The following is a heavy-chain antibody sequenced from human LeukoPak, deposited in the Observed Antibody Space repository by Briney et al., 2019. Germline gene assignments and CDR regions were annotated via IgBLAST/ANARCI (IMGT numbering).Heavy chain of an antibody. V-gene: IGHV3-7*01. CDR1: GFTLSDYY. Sequence: GGSLRLSCAASGFTLSDYYISWIRQAPGKGLEWMASIKHDGSEKYYVDSVKGRFTISRDDAKNSAYLQMNSLRVEDTAVYYCARDRDSSGSWEVNFDHWGQGTLVTVSS. CDR3: ARDRDSSGSWEVNFDH. J-gene: IGHJ4*02. CDR2: IKHDGSEK. D-gene: IGHD6-13*01.